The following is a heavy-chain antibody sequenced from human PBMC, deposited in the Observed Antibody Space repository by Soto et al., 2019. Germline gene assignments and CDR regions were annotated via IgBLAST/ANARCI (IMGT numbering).Heavy chain of an antibody. V-gene: IGHV1-69*01. Sequence: QVQLVQSGAEVKKPGSSVKVSCKASGGTFSSYAISWVRQAPGQGLEWMGGIIPISGTANYAQKFQGRVTITADESTSAAYMELSSLRSEDTAVYYCAGSRGSSTSLVISYYYYYGMDVWGQGTTVTVSS. CDR2: IIPISGTA. J-gene: IGHJ6*02. CDR1: GGTFSSYA. D-gene: IGHD2-2*01. CDR3: AGSRGSSTSLVISYYYYYGMDV.